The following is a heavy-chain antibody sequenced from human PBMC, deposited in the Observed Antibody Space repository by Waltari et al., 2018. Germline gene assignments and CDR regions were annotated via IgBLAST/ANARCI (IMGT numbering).Heavy chain of an antibody. CDR3: ARAHYYDFWSGYYEDGYFDL. J-gene: IGHJ2*01. D-gene: IGHD3-3*01. V-gene: IGHV4-59*01. Sequence: QVQLQESGPGLVKPSETLSLTCTVSGGSISSYYWSWIRKPPGKGLEWIGYIYYSGSTNYNPSLKSRVTISVDTSKNQFSLKLSSVTAADTAVYYCARAHYYDFWSGYYEDGYFDLWGRGTLVTVSS. CDR1: GGSISSYY. CDR2: IYYSGST.